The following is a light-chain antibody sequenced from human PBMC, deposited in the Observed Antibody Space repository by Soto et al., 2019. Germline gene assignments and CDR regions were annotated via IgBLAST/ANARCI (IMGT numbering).Light chain of an antibody. V-gene: IGLV2-8*01. CDR2: EVT. CDR3: SSYGGSNNVV. CDR1: SSDVGGYNF. Sequence: QSALTQPPSASGSPGQSVTISCTGTSSDVGGYNFVSWYQHHPGKAPKLIIYEVTKRPSGVPDRFSGSKSGNTASLTVSGLQADDEADYYCSSYGGSNNVVFGAGTKVTVL. J-gene: IGLJ1*01.